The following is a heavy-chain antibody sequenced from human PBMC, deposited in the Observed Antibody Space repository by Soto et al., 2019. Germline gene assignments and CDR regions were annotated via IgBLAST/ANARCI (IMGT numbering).Heavy chain of an antibody. J-gene: IGHJ3*02. D-gene: IGHD3-9*01. CDR3: ARSLYYDILTGYSEAFDI. V-gene: IGHV1-69*13. Sequence: SVKVSCKASGGTFSSYAISWVRQAPGQGLEWMGGIIPIFGTANYAQKFQGRVTITADESTSTAYMELSSLRSEDTAVYYCARSLYYDILTGYSEAFDIWGHGTMVNVS. CDR1: GGTFSSYA. CDR2: IIPIFGTA.